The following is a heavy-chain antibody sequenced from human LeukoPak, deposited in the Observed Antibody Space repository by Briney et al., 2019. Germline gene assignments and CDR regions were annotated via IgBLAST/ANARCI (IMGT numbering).Heavy chain of an antibody. CDR2: IFYGGAT. Sequence: PSETLSLTCTVSGDSISINYNWGWIQQPPGKGLEWIGSIFYGGATYYSPSLKSRVTISVDTSKNQFSLKLSSMTAADTAVYYCVRHRQWLLFPDYWGQGTLVTVSS. V-gene: IGHV4-39*01. CDR3: VRHRQWLLFPDY. D-gene: IGHD6-19*01. J-gene: IGHJ4*02. CDR1: GDSISINYN.